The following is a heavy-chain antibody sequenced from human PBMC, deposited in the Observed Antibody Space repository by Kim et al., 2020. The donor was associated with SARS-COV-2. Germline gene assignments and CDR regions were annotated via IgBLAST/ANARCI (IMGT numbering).Heavy chain of an antibody. J-gene: IGHJ4*02. Sequence: DSVEGRFSISRDNAKNSLSLQMKSLRAEETAVYYCAATYYFDTSGFDYWGQGALVTVSS. V-gene: IGHV3-11*06. CDR3: AATYYFDTSGFDY. D-gene: IGHD3-22*01.